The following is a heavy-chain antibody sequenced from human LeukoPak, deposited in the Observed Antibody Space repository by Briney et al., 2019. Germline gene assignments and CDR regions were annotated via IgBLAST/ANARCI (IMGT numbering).Heavy chain of an antibody. Sequence: SVKVSCKASGGTFSSYAISWLRQTPGQGLEWMGRIIPILGIANYAQKFQGRVTITADKSTSTAYMELSSLRSEDTAVYYCASPLFGYYDFWSGYYDAFDIWGQGTMVTVSS. J-gene: IGHJ3*02. CDR1: GGTFSSYA. CDR2: IIPILGIA. V-gene: IGHV1-69*04. D-gene: IGHD3-3*01. CDR3: ASPLFGYYDFWSGYYDAFDI.